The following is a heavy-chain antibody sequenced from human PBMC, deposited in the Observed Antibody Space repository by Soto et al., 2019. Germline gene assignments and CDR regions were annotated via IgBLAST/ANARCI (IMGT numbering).Heavy chain of an antibody. CDR1: GYTFTSNN. D-gene: IGHD3-10*01. J-gene: IGHJ5*02. CDR2: INPLGFST. V-gene: IGHV1-46*01. CDR3: ARAAGRFGDLYWFDP. Sequence: HVQLVQSGAAVKKPGASVKVSGKASGYTFTSNNMHWVRQAPGQGLEWVGMINPLGFSTTYAQKFRGRVTMTRDTSTSTVYMELTNLRSDDTAVYYCARAAGRFGDLYWFDPWCQGTLVTVSP.